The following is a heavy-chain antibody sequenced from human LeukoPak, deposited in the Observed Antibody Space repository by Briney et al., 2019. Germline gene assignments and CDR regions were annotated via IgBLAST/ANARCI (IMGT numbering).Heavy chain of an antibody. CDR3: ARGSYYDSSGYYSFYYYYYYMDV. V-gene: IGHV1-18*01. CDR2: ISAYNGNT. CDR1: GYTFTSYG. Sequence: ASVKVSCKASGYTFTSYGISWVRQAPGQGPEWMGWISAYNGNTNYAQKLQGRVTMTTDTSTSTAYMELRSLRSDDTAVYYCARGSYYDSSGYYSFYYYYYYMDVWGKGTTVTVSS. J-gene: IGHJ6*03. D-gene: IGHD3-22*01.